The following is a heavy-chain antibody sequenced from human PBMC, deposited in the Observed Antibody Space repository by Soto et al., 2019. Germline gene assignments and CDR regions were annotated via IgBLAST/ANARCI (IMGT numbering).Heavy chain of an antibody. CDR3: ARGGGRLRLGELSLFVY. V-gene: IGHV4-61*01. J-gene: IGHJ4*02. CDR1: GGSVSSGSYY. Sequence: QVQLQESGPGLVKPSETLSLTCTVSGGSVSSGSYYWSWIRQPPGKGLEWIGYIYYSGSTNYNPSLKSRVTISVDTSKNQFSLKLSSVTAADTAVYYCARGGGRLRLGELSLFVYWGQGTLVTVSS. CDR2: IYYSGST. D-gene: IGHD3-16*02.